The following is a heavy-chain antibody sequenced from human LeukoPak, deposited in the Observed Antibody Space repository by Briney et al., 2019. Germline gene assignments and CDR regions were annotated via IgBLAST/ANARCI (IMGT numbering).Heavy chain of an antibody. D-gene: IGHD3-16*01. CDR3: ASCEIPSYAHYYYYYMDV. CDR1: GASVSGSAYY. V-gene: IGHV4-39*01. CDR2: IYYSGST. Sequence: PSETLSLTCTVSGASVSGSAYYWGWIRQPPGKGLEWIGNIYYSGSTYYNESLESRVTISIDTSKNQFSLKLNSVTAADTAVYYCASCEIPSYAHYYYYYMDVWGKGTTVTISS. J-gene: IGHJ6*03.